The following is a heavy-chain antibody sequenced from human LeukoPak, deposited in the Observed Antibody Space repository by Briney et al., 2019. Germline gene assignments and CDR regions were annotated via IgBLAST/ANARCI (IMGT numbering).Heavy chain of an antibody. Sequence: ASVKVSCKASGYTFTGYYMHWVRQAPGQGLEWMGWINPNSGGTNYAQKFQGRVTITADKSTSTAYMELSSLRSEDTAVYYCARAPLYNWNGDAFDIWGQGTMVTVSS. CDR3: ARAPLYNWNGDAFDI. J-gene: IGHJ3*02. CDR2: INPNSGGT. V-gene: IGHV1-2*02. CDR1: GYTFTGYY. D-gene: IGHD1-20*01.